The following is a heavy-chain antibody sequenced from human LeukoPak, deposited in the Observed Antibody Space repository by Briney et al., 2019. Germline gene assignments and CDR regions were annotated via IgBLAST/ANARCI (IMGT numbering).Heavy chain of an antibody. V-gene: IGHV3-11*01. Sequence: GGSLRLSCAASGFTFSDYNMRWIRQAPGKGLERVSSISRSGSTKYYPDPVKGRFTISRDNAKNSLFLQMNSLGAEDTAVYYCGRVLRYCSGGNCYCGGLGYMDVWGKGTTVTISS. J-gene: IGHJ6*03. CDR2: ISRSGSTK. D-gene: IGHD2-15*01. CDR3: GRVLRYCSGGNCYCGGLGYMDV. CDR1: GFTFSDYN.